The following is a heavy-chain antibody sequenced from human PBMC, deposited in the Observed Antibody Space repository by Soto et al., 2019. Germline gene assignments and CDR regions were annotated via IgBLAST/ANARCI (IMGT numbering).Heavy chain of an antibody. Sequence: QVQLVQSGAEVKKPGSSVKVSCKASGGTFSSYSINWVRQAPGQGLEWMGEIIPIFGTANYAQKFQGRVTITADESTSTAYMERSSLRSKDTAVYYCARDGGRHSGGIDYWGQGTLVTVSS. CDR3: ARDGGRHSGGIDY. V-gene: IGHV1-69*01. D-gene: IGHD1-26*01. CDR1: GGTFSSYS. CDR2: IIPIFGTA. J-gene: IGHJ4*02.